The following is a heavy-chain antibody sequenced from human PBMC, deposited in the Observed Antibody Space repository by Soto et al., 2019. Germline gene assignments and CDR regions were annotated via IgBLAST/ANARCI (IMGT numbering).Heavy chain of an antibody. CDR2: ISGSGGST. Sequence: GGSLRLSCAASGFTFSSFAMSWVRQAPGKGLEWVSAISGSGGSTYYADSVKGRFTISRDNSKNTLYPQMNSLRAEDTAVYYCAKDRWGIVVVPAAIFAFDIWGQGTMVTVSS. CDR1: GFTFSSFA. J-gene: IGHJ3*02. CDR3: AKDRWGIVVVPAAIFAFDI. V-gene: IGHV3-23*01. D-gene: IGHD2-2*01.